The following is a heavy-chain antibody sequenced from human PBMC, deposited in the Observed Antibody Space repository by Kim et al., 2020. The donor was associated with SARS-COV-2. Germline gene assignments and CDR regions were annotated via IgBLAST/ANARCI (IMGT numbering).Heavy chain of an antibody. D-gene: IGHD5-12*01. V-gene: IGHV3-9*01. Sequence: GGSLRLSCAASGFTFDDYAMHWVRQAPGKGLEWVSGISWNSGSIGYADSVKGRFTISRDNAKNSLYLQMNSLRAEDTALYYCAKSGYSGYERFDYWGQGT. J-gene: IGHJ4*02. CDR1: GFTFDDYA. CDR2: ISWNSGSI. CDR3: AKSGYSGYERFDY.